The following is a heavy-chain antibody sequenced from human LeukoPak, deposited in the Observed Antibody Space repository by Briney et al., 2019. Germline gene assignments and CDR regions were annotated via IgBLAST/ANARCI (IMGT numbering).Heavy chain of an antibody. CDR1: GGTFSSYA. J-gene: IGHJ4*02. V-gene: IGHV1-69*05. Sequence: SVKVSCKASGGTFSSYAISWVRQAPGQGLEWMGRIIPIFGTANYAQKSQGRVTITTDESTSTAYMELRSQRSEDTAVYYCARAYNAYYYDSSGYYYDYWGQGTLVTVSS. CDR3: ARAYNAYYYDSSGYYYDY. CDR2: IIPIFGTA. D-gene: IGHD3-22*01.